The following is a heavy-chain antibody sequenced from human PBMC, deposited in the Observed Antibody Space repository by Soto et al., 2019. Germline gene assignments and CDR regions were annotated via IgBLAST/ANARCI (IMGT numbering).Heavy chain of an antibody. V-gene: IGHV3-23*01. CDR3: AKNSGWFNT. CDR1: GFPFGVTD. D-gene: IGHD3-10*01. Sequence: GGSLRLSCAASGFPFGVTDMSWVRQAPGKGLEWVSTIDGSGGATHYADSVKGRFTISRDNSKNTVFLQMSSLRADDTAVYHCAKNSGWFNTWGQGTLVTVSS. J-gene: IGHJ5*02. CDR2: IDGSGGAT.